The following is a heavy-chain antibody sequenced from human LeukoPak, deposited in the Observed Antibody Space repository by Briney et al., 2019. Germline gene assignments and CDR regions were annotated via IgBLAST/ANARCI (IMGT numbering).Heavy chain of an antibody. CDR3: ARDRGNWNYGVKDAFDI. D-gene: IGHD1-7*01. J-gene: IGHJ3*02. Sequence: GGSLRLSCAASGFTFSSYEMNWVRQAPGKGLEWVSGITGSGSTTYYADSVKGRFTISRDNSKNTLYLQMNSLRAEDTALYYCARDRGNWNYGVKDAFDIWGQGTMVTVSS. CDR2: ITGSGSTT. V-gene: IGHV3-23*01. CDR1: GFTFSSYE.